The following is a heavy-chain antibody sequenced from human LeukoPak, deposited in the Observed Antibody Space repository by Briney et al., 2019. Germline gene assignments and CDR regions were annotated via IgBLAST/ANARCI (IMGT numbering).Heavy chain of an antibody. CDR3: ARERGGSSWHGPYYFDY. CDR2: IYYSGST. CDR1: GGSISSYY. D-gene: IGHD6-13*01. J-gene: IGHJ4*02. V-gene: IGHV4-59*01. Sequence: PSETLSLTCTVSGGSISSYYWSWIRQPPGKGLVWIGYIYYSGSTNYNPSLKSRVTISVDTSKNQFSLKLSSVTAADTAVYYCARERGGSSWHGPYYFDYWGQGTLVTVSS.